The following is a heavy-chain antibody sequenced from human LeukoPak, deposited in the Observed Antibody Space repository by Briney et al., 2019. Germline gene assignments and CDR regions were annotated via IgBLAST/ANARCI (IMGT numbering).Heavy chain of an antibody. CDR3: ARVPSSMVRGLDY. J-gene: IGHJ4*02. D-gene: IGHD3-10*01. CDR1: GGSISSGDYY. V-gene: IGHV4-30-4*01. CDR2: IYYSGST. Sequence: SETLSLTCTVSGGSISSGDYYWSWIRQPPGKGLEWIGYIYYSGSTYYNPSLKSRVAISVDTSKNQFFLKLSFVTAADTAVYYCARVPSSMVRGLDYWGQGTLVTVSS.